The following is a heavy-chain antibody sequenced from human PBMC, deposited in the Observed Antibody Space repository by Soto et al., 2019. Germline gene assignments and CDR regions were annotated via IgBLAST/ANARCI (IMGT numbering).Heavy chain of an antibody. J-gene: IGHJ4*02. Sequence: QGHLVQSGAEVKKPGASVKVYCKGSGYTFTTYGITWVRQAPGQGLEWMGWISAHNGNTNYAQRIQGRVTVTRNTSTSTAYRELRSLRSDDTAVYYCGRGRYGDYWGQGARVTVSS. D-gene: IGHD1-1*01. CDR3: GRGRYGDY. CDR1: GYTFTTYG. V-gene: IGHV1-18*01. CDR2: ISAHNGNT.